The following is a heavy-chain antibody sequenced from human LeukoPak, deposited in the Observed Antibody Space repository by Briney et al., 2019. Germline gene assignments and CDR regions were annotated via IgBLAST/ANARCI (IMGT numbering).Heavy chain of an antibody. CDR1: GFTLSSYA. CDR3: AKDRGDPRDYFDY. CDR2: ISGSGGST. J-gene: IGHJ4*02. D-gene: IGHD3-16*01. Sequence: HPGGSLRLSCAASGFTLSSYAMSWVRQAPGKGLEWVSAISGSGGSTYYADSVKGRFTISRDNSKNTLYLQMNSLRAEDTAVYYCAKDRGDPRDYFDYWGQGTLVTVSS. V-gene: IGHV3-23*01.